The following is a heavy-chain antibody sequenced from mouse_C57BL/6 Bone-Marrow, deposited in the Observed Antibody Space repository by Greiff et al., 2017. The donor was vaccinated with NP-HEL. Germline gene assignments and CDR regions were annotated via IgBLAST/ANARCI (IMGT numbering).Heavy chain of an antibody. D-gene: IGHD2-4*01. Sequence: EVKLVESGGGLVQPGGSLSLSCAASGFTFTDYYMNWVRQPPGKALEWLGFIRHKASGYTTESSASVKGRFTISRENSQSILYLQMNALRAEDSATYYCARSVYYDYADDPFYAMDYWGQGTSVTVSS. CDR1: GFTFTDYY. J-gene: IGHJ4*01. CDR2: IRHKASGYTT. V-gene: IGHV7-3*01. CDR3: ARSVYYDYADDPFYAMDY.